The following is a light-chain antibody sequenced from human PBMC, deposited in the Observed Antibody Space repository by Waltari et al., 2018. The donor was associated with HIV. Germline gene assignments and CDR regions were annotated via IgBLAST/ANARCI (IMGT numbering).Light chain of an antibody. V-gene: IGKV1-6*01. CDR3: LQDYIFPYT. CDR1: QAIGTD. Sequence: AIQVTQSPSSLSASVGDRVTITCRATQAIGTDLSWYQQKPGKAPKLLIYGASILQSGVSPRFSGSGSGTDFTLTISSLQSEDFATYHCLQDYIFPYTFGQGTKVEIE. CDR2: GAS. J-gene: IGKJ2*01.